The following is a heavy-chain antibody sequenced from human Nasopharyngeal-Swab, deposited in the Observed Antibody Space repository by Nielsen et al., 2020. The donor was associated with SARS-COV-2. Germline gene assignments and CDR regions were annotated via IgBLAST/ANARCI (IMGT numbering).Heavy chain of an antibody. D-gene: IGHD5-24*01. V-gene: IGHV4-30-2*01. CDR1: GGSISSGGYS. CDR2: IYHSGST. J-gene: IGHJ6*02. CDR3: ARVSWDGYYYYYGLDV. Sequence: SETLSLTCAVSGGSISSGGYSWSWIRQPPGKGLEWIGYIYHSGSTNYNPSVKSRVTISVDTSKNQFSLKLSSVTAADTAVYYCARVSWDGYYYYYGLDVWGQGTTVTVSS.